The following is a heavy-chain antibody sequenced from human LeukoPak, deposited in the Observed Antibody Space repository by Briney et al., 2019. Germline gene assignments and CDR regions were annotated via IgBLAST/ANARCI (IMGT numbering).Heavy chain of an antibody. Sequence: SETLSLTCTVSGGSISSGGYYWSWIRQHPGKGLEWIGYIYYSGSTYYNPSLKSRVTISVDTSKNQFSLKLSSVTAADTAVYYCARARGAARKWFDPWGQGTLVTVSS. V-gene: IGHV4-31*03. CDR3: ARARGAARKWFDP. CDR1: GGSISSGGYY. CDR2: IYYSGST. J-gene: IGHJ5*02. D-gene: IGHD6-6*01.